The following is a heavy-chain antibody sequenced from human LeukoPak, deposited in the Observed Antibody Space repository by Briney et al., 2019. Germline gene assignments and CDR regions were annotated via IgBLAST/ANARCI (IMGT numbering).Heavy chain of an antibody. V-gene: IGHV3-21*01. CDR2: ISSSSSYI. J-gene: IGHJ4*02. D-gene: IGHD3-3*01. Sequence: PGGSLRLSCAASGFTFSSYSMNWVRQAPGKGLEWVSSISSSSSYIYYADSVKGRFTISRDNAKNSLYLQMNSLRAEDTAVYYCARDRTDRTYYDFWSGSIGGYWGQGTLVTVSS. CDR1: GFTFSSYS. CDR3: ARDRTDRTYYDFWSGSIGGY.